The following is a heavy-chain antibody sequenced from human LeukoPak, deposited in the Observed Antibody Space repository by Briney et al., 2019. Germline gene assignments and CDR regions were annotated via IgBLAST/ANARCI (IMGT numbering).Heavy chain of an antibody. CDR3: AREPLWSGYSYYYYYMDV. Sequence: SETLSLTCTVSGGSISSSSYYWGWIRQPPGKGLEWIGSIYYSGSTYYNPSLKSRVTISVDTSKNQFPLKLSSVTAADTAVYYCAREPLWSGYSYYYYYMDVWGKGTTVTVSS. D-gene: IGHD3-3*01. CDR1: GGSISSSSYY. CDR2: IYYSGST. J-gene: IGHJ6*03. V-gene: IGHV4-39*06.